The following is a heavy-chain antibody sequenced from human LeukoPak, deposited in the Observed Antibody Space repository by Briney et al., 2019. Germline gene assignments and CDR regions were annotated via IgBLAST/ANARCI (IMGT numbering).Heavy chain of an antibody. CDR3: ARDPTAYYDSSGYYLNTIDY. J-gene: IGHJ4*02. V-gene: IGHV3-33*01. Sequence: GGSLRLSCAASGFTFSSYGMHWVRQAPGKGLEWVAVIWYDGSKKYYADSVKGRFTISRDNVKNTLYLQMNSLRAEDTTVSYSARDPTAYYDSSGYYLNTIDYWGQGTLVTVSS. CDR1: GFTFSSYG. CDR2: IWYDGSKK. D-gene: IGHD3-22*01.